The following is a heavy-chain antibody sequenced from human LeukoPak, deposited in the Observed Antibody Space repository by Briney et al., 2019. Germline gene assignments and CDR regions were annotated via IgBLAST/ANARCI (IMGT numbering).Heavy chain of an antibody. Sequence: SETLSLTCAVSGVSISSSNWWSWVRQPPGKGLEWIGEIYHSGSTNYNPSLKSRVTISVDKSKNQFSLKLSSVTAADTAVYYCARALRFGELLYTFDYWGQGTLVTVSS. D-gene: IGHD3-10*01. CDR2: IYHSGST. CDR1: GVSISSSNW. V-gene: IGHV4-4*02. CDR3: ARALRFGELLYTFDY. J-gene: IGHJ4*02.